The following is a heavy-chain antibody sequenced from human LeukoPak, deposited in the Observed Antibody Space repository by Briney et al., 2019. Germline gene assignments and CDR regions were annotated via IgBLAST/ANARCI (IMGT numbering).Heavy chain of an antibody. CDR1: GYSFTSYW. V-gene: IGHV5-51*01. CDR3: ARSTYSSGVGMDV. J-gene: IGHJ6*02. CDR2: IYPGDSDT. Sequence: GESLKISCKGSGYSFTSYWIGWVRQMPGKGLEWMGIIYPGDSDTRYSPSFQGQVTISADKSISTAYLQWSGLKASDTAMYYCARSTYSSGVGMDVWGQGTTVTVSS. D-gene: IGHD6-19*01.